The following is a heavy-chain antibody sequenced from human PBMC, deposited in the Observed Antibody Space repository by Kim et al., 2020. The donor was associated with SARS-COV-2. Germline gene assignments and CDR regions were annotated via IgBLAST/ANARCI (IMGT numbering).Heavy chain of an antibody. CDR1: IYSISSGFY. V-gene: IGHV4-38-2*02. CDR2: IYHTGSTY. J-gene: IGHJ4*02. D-gene: IGHD5-12*01. Sequence: SETLSLTCTVSIYSISSGFYWGWFRQPPGKGLEWIGSIYHTGSTYYYNPSLKSRVTISLDTSKNQFSLKLTSMTAADTAVYYCARSMGQFRWGGYDYFFDYWGQGTLVTVSS. CDR3: ARSMGQFRWGGYDYFFDY.